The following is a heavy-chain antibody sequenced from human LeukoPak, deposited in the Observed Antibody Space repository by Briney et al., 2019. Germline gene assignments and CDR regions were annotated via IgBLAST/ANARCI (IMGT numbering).Heavy chain of an antibody. J-gene: IGHJ3*02. V-gene: IGHV4-39*02. Sequence: SETLSLTCTVSGGSISSSSYYWGWIRQPPGKGLEWIGSIYYSGSTYYNPSLKSRVTISVDTSKNQFSLKLSSVTAADTAVYYCARDQGLQWEPGAFDIWGQGTMVTVSS. D-gene: IGHD1-26*01. CDR3: ARDQGLQWEPGAFDI. CDR2: IYYSGST. CDR1: GGSISSSSYY.